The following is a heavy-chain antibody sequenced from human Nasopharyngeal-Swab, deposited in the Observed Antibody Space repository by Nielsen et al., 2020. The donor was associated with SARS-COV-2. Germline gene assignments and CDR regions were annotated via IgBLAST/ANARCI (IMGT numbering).Heavy chain of an antibody. Sequence: GESLKISCAASGFTFSSYAMRWVRQAPGKGLEWVSAISGSGGSTYYADSVKGRFTISRDNSKNTLYLQMNSLRAEDTAVYYCAKRMTTVTPTPFDYWGQGTLVTVAS. D-gene: IGHD4-17*01. CDR1: GFTFSSYA. CDR3: AKRMTTVTPTPFDY. CDR2: ISGSGGST. V-gene: IGHV3-23*01. J-gene: IGHJ4*02.